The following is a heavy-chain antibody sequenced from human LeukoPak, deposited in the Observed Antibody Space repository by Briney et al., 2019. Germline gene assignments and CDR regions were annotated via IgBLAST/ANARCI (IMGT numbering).Heavy chain of an antibody. CDR3: ASLVTPDSDSSGWYYFDY. Sequence: ASVRVSCKASGYTFTGYYMHWVRQAPGQGLEWMGWINPNSGGTNYAQKSQGRVTMTRDTSISTAYMELSRQRSDDTAGYYCASLVTPDSDSSGWYYFDYWGQGTLGTGSS. D-gene: IGHD6-19*01. CDR1: GYTFTGYY. J-gene: IGHJ4*02. CDR2: INPNSGGT. V-gene: IGHV1-2*02.